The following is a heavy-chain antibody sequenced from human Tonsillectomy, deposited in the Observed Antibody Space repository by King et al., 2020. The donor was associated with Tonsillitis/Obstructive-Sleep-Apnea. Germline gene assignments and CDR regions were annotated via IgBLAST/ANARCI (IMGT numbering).Heavy chain of an antibody. CDR2: IYYSGST. CDR3: ASNPATRSYTCGWHYWYFDL. V-gene: IGHV4-39*01. D-gene: IGHD6-19*01. CDR1: GGSISSSSYY. J-gene: IGHJ2*01. Sequence: QLQESGPGLVKPAETLSLTCTVSGGSISSSSYYWGWIRQPPGKGLEWIGSIYYSGSTFYNPSLKRRVTISVDTSKNQFSLKLSSVTAADTAVYYCASNPATRSYTCGWHYWYFDLWGRGSLVTVSS.